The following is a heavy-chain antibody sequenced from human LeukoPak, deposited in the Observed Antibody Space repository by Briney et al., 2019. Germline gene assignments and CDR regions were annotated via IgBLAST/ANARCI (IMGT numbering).Heavy chain of an antibody. CDR1: GYTFTNYG. J-gene: IGHJ4*02. Sequence: ASVKVSCKASGYTFTNYGISWVRQAPGQGLEWMGWIRAYNGNANYAQNLQGRVTMTTDTSTTTAYMELRSLRSDDTAVYYCARDMITFGGVIALIDYWGQGTLVTVSS. D-gene: IGHD3-16*02. CDR2: IRAYNGNA. CDR3: ARDMITFGGVIALIDY. V-gene: IGHV1-18*01.